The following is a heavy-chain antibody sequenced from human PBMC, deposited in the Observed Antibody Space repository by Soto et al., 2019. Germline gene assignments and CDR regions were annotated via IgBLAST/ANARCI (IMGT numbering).Heavy chain of an antibody. V-gene: IGHV3-23*01. CDR1: VFTFSSYT. CDR2: ISGGGGNT. D-gene: IGHD2-21*01. Sequence: WGSLPLSCVASVFTFSSYTMNWVRQAPGKGLEWVSAISGGGGNTFYADSVKGRFTISRDNSQNTLYLQMNSVSAGDTAVYYCATRKLTSRIDWFDPWGQGTLVTVSS. J-gene: IGHJ5*02. CDR3: ATRKLTSRIDWFDP.